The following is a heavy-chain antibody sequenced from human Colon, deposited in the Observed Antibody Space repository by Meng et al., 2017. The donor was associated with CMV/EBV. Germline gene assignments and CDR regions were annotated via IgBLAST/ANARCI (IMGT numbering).Heavy chain of an antibody. J-gene: IGHJ6*02. CDR3: ARIMFCDDTSCYSHYDMDV. D-gene: IGHD2-2*02. Sequence: GESLKISCAGSGFSFNNYEVNWVRQAPGKGLEWVAYISRSGDIIDYADSVKGRFTVSRDNANNSLFVQMNSLRGEDTGVYYCARIMFCDDTSCYSHYDMDVWGQGTTVTVSS. V-gene: IGHV3-48*03. CDR2: ISRSGDII. CDR1: GFSFNNYE.